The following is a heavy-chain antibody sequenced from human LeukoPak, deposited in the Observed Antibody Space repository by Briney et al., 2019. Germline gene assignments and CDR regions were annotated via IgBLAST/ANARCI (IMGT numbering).Heavy chain of an antibody. J-gene: IGHJ5*02. Sequence: SETLSLTCAVSGGSISSGGYSWSWIRQPPGKGLEWIGYIYYSGSTNYNPSLKSRVTISVDTSKNQFSLKLSSVTAADTAVYYCARSIRGTYYYDSSGYPNWFDPWGQGTLVTVSS. V-gene: IGHV4-61*08. CDR1: GGSISSGGYS. CDR2: IYYSGST. CDR3: ARSIRGTYYYDSSGYPNWFDP. D-gene: IGHD3-22*01.